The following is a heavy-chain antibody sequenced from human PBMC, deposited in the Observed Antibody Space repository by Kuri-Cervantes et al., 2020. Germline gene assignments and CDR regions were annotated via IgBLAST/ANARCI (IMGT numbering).Heavy chain of an antibody. V-gene: IGHV3-66*01. J-gene: IGHJ4*02. D-gene: IGHD3-22*01. CDR2: IYSGGST. Sequence: GGSLRLSCAASGFTFSSYGMHWVRQAPGKGLEWVSVIYSGGSTYYADPVKGRFTISRDNSKNTLYLQMNSLRAEDTAVYYCAREPGSGYFFDYWGQGTLVTVSS. CDR3: AREPGSGYFFDY. CDR1: GFTFSSYG.